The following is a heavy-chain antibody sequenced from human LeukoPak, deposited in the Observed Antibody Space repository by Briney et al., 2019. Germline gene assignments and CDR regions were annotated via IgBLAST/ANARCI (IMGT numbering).Heavy chain of an antibody. Sequence: GGSLRLSCAASAFSLNAYNMNWVRQAPGKGLEWVSVISGSGGNTYYADSVKGRFTISRDNSKNTMYLQMNSLRTEDTALYYCAKLTGDDFWSGYEYYFDHWGQGTLVTVSS. D-gene: IGHD3-3*01. CDR1: AFSLNAYN. J-gene: IGHJ4*02. V-gene: IGHV3-23*01. CDR3: AKLTGDDFWSGYEYYFDH. CDR2: ISGSGGNT.